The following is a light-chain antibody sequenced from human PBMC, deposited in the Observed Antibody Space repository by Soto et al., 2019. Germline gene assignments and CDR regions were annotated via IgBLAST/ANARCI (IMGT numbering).Light chain of an antibody. CDR1: QSVSSY. V-gene: IGKV3-11*01. CDR2: DAS. Sequence: PATLSLSPGERATLSCRASQSVSSYLAWYQQKPGQAPRLLIYDASNRATGIPARFSGSGSGTDFTLTISSLEPEDFAVYYCQQRSNSFTFGPGTKVDMK. CDR3: QQRSNSFT. J-gene: IGKJ3*01.